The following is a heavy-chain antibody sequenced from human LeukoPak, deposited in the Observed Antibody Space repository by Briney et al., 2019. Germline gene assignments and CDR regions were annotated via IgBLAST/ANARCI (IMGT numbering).Heavy chain of an antibody. D-gene: IGHD6-6*01. J-gene: IGHJ4*02. CDR2: GLYTGNT. Sequence: SETLSLTCSVSGGSVAVNHYYWGWIRQPPGKGLEWIGSGLYTGNTYSNPSLRSRVTISVDTSKNEFSLKMNSVTAADTAVYYCAREHRSSKYFDSWGQGALMIVSS. V-gene: IGHV4-39*02. CDR1: GGSVAVNHYY. CDR3: AREHRSSKYFDS.